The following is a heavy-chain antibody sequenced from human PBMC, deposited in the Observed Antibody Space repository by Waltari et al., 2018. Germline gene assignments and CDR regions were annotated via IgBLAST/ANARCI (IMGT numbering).Heavy chain of an antibody. CDR1: GGSISRYS. CDR3: ARGLTTFYDFWSGNWFDP. Sequence: QVQLQESGPGLVKPSETLSLPCTVSGGSISRYSWSWIRQPAGKGLEWIGRIYTSGSTNYNPSLKSRVTMSVDTSKNQFSLKLSSVTAADTAVYYCARGLTTFYDFWSGNWFDPWGQGTLVTVSS. D-gene: IGHD3-3*01. V-gene: IGHV4-4*07. J-gene: IGHJ5*02. CDR2: IYTSGST.